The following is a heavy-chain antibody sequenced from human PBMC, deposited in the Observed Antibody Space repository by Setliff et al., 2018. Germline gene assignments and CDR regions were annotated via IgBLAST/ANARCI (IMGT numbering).Heavy chain of an antibody. CDR1: GYTFTDYG. CDR3: SRLVRYCTRTSCQRLSGDDY. D-gene: IGHD2-2*01. J-gene: IGHJ4*02. Sequence: VSCKASGYTFTDYGVTWVRQAPGQGLEWVGWISPYSGNTYYAPKFQGRITMTTDTSTTTAYMELKSLRSDDTATYYCSRLVRYCTRTSCQRLSGDDYWGQGALVTVSS. V-gene: IGHV1-18*01. CDR2: ISPYSGNT.